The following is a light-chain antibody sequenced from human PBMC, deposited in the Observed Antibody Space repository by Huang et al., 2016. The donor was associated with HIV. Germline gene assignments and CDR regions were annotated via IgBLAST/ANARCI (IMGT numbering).Light chain of an antibody. CDR1: QHIGTY. CDR2: AAS. Sequence: DIQMTQSPSSLSASVGDRVTITCRASQHIGTYLNWYQQKPGKAPSLLIYAASSLQRGVPSRFGGGGSGAEFTLTISSLQPEDFATYYCQQTYSAPPYTFAQGTKLEIK. V-gene: IGKV1-39*01. CDR3: QQTYSAPPYT. J-gene: IGKJ2*01.